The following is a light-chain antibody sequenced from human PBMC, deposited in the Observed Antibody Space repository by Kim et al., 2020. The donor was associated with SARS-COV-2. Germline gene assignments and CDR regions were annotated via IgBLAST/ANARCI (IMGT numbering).Light chain of an antibody. J-gene: IGKJ5*01. CDR3: QQRSNWPIT. Sequence: LSQGERATLSGRASQSVSSYLAWYQQKPGQAPRLLIYDASNRATGIPARFSGSGSGTDFTLTISSLEPEDFAVYYCQQRSNWPITFGQGTRLEIK. V-gene: IGKV3-11*01. CDR2: DAS. CDR1: QSVSSY.